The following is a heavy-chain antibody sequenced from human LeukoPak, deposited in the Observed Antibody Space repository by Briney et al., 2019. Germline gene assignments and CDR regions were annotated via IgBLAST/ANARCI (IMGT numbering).Heavy chain of an antibody. V-gene: IGHV4-39*01. Sequence: PLETLSLTCTVSGGSISSSGYYWGWVRQPPGKGLEWIGSIYYSGSTYYNPSLKSRVTISEDTSKNQFSLKLSSVNAADTAVYYCAARYCSSTTCLFDYGCQGTLVSVSS. CDR3: AARYCSSTTCLFDY. CDR1: GGSISSSGYY. CDR2: IYYSGST. J-gene: IGHJ4*02. D-gene: IGHD2-2*01.